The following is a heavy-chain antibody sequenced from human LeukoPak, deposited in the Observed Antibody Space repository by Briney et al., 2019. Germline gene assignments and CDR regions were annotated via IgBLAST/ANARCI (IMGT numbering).Heavy chain of an antibody. CDR3: ARTRSGCSTTNCYPYDMDV. CDR2: IIPIFGTT. J-gene: IGHJ6*02. Sequence: SVKVSCKASGGTFSSSAITWVRHAPGQGLEWMGGIIPIFGTTSYAQNFQGRVTITADESTTTAYIELSSLRSEDTAVYYCARTRSGCSTTNCYPYDMDVWGQGTTVTVSS. D-gene: IGHD2-2*01. V-gene: IGHV1-69*13. CDR1: GGTFSSSA.